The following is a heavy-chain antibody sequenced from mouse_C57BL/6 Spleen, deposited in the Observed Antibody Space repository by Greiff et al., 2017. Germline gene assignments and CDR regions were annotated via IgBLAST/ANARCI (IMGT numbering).Heavy chain of an antibody. D-gene: IGHD2-2*01. CDR2: IYPGSGST. CDR1: GYTFTSYW. J-gene: IGHJ2*01. Sequence: VQLQQPGAELVKPGASVKMSCKASGYTFTSYWITWVKQRPGQGLEWIGDIYPGSGSTNYNEKFKSKATLTVDKSSSTAYMQLSSLTSEDSAVYYCARSGGYDYFDYWGQGTTLTVSS. V-gene: IGHV1-55*01. CDR3: ARSGGYDYFDY.